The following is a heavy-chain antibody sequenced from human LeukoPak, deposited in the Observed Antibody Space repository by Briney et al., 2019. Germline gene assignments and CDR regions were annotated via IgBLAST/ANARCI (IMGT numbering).Heavy chain of an antibody. CDR2: VFYNGAT. CDR1: GGSISSSIYY. V-gene: IGHV4-39*07. CDR3: ARAEKKVVRGDYYYYMDV. J-gene: IGHJ6*03. Sequence: SETLSLTCIVSGGSISSSIYYWAWVRQPPGKGLEWIGTVFYNGATQYSPSLRSRVTISIDTSKNQFSLQLNSVTPEDTAVYYCARAEKKVVRGDYYYYMDVWGKGTTVTVSS. D-gene: IGHD4-23*01.